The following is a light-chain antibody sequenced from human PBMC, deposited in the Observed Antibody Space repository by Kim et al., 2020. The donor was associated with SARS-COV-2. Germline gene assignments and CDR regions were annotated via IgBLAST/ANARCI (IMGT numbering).Light chain of an antibody. J-gene: IGKJ2*01. Sequence: LALGQRATLAGRASQSVSSGNLAWYQQKPGQAPRLLIYGASNRATGIPDRFSGGGSGTDFTLTISRLEPEDFAVYYCQQYAGSPYTFGQGTKLEI. CDR3: QQYAGSPYT. CDR2: GAS. CDR1: QSVSSGN. V-gene: IGKV3-20*01.